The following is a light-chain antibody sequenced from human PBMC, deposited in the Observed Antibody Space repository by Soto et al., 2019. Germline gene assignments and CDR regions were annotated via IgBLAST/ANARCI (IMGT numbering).Light chain of an antibody. CDR3: SSYTGGFTLDV. CDR1: SSDVGGYNY. V-gene: IGLV2-14*01. Sequence: QSALTQPASVSGSPGQSITISCTGTSSDVGGYNYVSWYQQHPGKAPKLMIYDVSHRPSGVSNRFSGSKSGNTASLTISGLQADDEADYYCSSYTGGFTLDVFGTGTKVTVL. CDR2: DVS. J-gene: IGLJ1*01.